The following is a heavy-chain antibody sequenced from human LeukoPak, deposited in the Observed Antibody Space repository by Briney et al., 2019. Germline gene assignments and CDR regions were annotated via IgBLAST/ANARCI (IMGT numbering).Heavy chain of an antibody. CDR3: ARGWELLFFQH. Sequence: PGGSLRLSCAASGFTVSSNYMSWVCQAPGKGLEWVSSISSSSSYIYYADSVKGRFTISRDNAKNSLYLQMNSLRAEDTAVYYCARGWELLFFQHWGQGTLVTVSS. CDR1: GFTVSSNY. J-gene: IGHJ1*01. V-gene: IGHV3-21*01. D-gene: IGHD1-26*01. CDR2: ISSSSSYI.